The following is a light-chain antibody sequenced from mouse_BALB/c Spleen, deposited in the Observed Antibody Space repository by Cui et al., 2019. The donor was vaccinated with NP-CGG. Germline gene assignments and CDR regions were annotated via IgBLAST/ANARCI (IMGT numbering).Light chain of an antibody. CDR3: ALWYSNHWV. Sequence: QPVETQESAPTTSPGETVTLTCRSSTGAVTTNNYANWVQEKPDHLFTGLIGGTNNRAPGVPARFSGFLIGDKAALTITGAQTEDEAIYFCALWYSNHWVFGGGTKLTVL. CDR2: GTN. CDR1: TGAVTTNNY. J-gene: IGLJ1*01. V-gene: IGLV1*01.